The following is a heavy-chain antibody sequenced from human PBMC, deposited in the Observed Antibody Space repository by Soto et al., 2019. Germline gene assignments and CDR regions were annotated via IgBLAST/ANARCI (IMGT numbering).Heavy chain of an antibody. D-gene: IGHD2-21*02. Sequence: GGSLRLSSEASGLTFANYAMNWVSRAPGKGLEWISSISDLCTSTYYANSVSGRFSMSRDNSKNTLFLQMNRLGADDTAIYFCAKSLVTPSDAFDLWGRGTLVTVSS. J-gene: IGHJ3*01. CDR2: ISDLCTST. CDR3: AKSLVTPSDAFDL. CDR1: GLTFANYA. V-gene: IGHV3-23*01.